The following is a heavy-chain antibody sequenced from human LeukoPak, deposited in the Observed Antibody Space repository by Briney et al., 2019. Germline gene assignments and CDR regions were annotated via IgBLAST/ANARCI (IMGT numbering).Heavy chain of an antibody. CDR1: GFTFSSYE. J-gene: IGHJ6*04. CDR2: ISSSGSTI. Sequence: GGSLRLSCAASGFTFSSYEMNWVRQAPGKGLEWVSYISSSGSTIYYADSVKGRFTISRDNAKNSLYLQMNSLRAEDTAAYYCARYMQQLVPGYYYYGMDVWGKGTTVTVSS. CDR3: ARYMQQLVPGYYYYGMDV. D-gene: IGHD6-13*01. V-gene: IGHV3-48*03.